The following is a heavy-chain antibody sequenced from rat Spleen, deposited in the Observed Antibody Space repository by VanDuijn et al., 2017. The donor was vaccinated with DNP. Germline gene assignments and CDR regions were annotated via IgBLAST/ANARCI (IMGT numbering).Heavy chain of an antibody. CDR1: GFTFSNYD. CDR3: TTEVGDY. CDR2: ISYDGRST. Sequence: EVQLVESGGGLVQPGRSMKLSCAASGFTFSNYDMAWVRQAPKKGLEWVATISYDGRSTYYRDSVKGRFTISRDNAKSTLYLQMDSLRSEDTATYYCTTEVGDYWGQGVMVTVSS. J-gene: IGHJ2*01. V-gene: IGHV5-7*01.